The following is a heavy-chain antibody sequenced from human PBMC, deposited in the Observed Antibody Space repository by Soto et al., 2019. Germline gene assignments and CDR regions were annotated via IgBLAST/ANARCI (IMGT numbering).Heavy chain of an antibody. CDR2: ISGSGGST. J-gene: IGHJ4*02. V-gene: IGHV3-23*01. D-gene: IGHD3-3*01. Sequence: GGSLRLSCAASGFTFSSYAMSWVRQAPGKGLEWVSAISGSGGSTYYADSVKGRFTISRDNSKNTLYLQMNSLRAEDTAVYYCAKAPGDYDFWSGYYGFDYWGQGTLVTVSS. CDR1: GFTFSSYA. CDR3: AKAPGDYDFWSGYYGFDY.